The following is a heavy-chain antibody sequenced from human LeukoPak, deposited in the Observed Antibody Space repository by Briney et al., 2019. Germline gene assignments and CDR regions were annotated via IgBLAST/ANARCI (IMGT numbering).Heavy chain of an antibody. CDR2: ISSSGSTI. D-gene: IGHD3-22*01. V-gene: IGHV3-48*03. CDR1: GFTFSSYE. CDR3: AREKLYYDSSFRFDP. J-gene: IGHJ5*02. Sequence: GGSLRLSCAASGFTFSSYEMNWVRQAPGKGLEWVSYISSSGSTIYYADSVKGRFTISRDNAKDSLYPQMNSLRGEDTAVYYCAREKLYYDSSFRFDPWGQGTLVTVSS.